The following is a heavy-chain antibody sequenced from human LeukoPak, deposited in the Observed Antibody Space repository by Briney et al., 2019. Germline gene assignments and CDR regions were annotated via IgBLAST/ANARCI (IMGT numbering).Heavy chain of an antibody. Sequence: GGSLRLSCAASGFTFSSYWMSWVRQAPGKGLEWVANIKRDGSEKYYVDSVKGRFTISRDNAKNSLYLQMNSLRAEDTAVYYCARVVSSSWYNWFDPWGQGTLVTVSS. J-gene: IGHJ5*02. CDR3: ARVVSSSWYNWFDP. CDR1: GFTFSSYW. D-gene: IGHD6-13*01. CDR2: IKRDGSEK. V-gene: IGHV3-7*01.